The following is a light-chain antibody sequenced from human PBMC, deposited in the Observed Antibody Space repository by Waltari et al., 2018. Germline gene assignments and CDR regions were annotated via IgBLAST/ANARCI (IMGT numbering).Light chain of an antibody. CDR1: QSVSRA. CDR3: QHYVRLPAT. Sequence: EIVLTQSPGSLSSSPGERVTLSCRASQSVSRALAWYQQKPGQAPRLLIFGASNRATCIPDRFSGSGSGTDFSLTISRLEPEDFAVYYCQHYVRLPATFGRGTKVEIK. CDR2: GAS. J-gene: IGKJ1*01. V-gene: IGKV3-20*01.